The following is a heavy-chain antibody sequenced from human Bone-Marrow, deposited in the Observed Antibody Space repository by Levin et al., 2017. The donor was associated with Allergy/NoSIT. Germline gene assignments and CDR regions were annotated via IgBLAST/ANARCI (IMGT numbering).Heavy chain of an antibody. CDR2: ISYDGSNK. CDR1: GFTFSSYA. D-gene: IGHD2-2*01. J-gene: IGHJ6*02. V-gene: IGHV3-30-3*01. Sequence: GESLKISCAASGFTFSSYAMHWVRQAPGKGLEWVAVISYDGSNKYYADSVKGRFTISRDNSKNTLYLQMNSLRAEDTAVYYCARVYCSSTSCLGLPYGMDVWGQGTTVTVSS. CDR3: ARVYCSSTSCLGLPYGMDV.